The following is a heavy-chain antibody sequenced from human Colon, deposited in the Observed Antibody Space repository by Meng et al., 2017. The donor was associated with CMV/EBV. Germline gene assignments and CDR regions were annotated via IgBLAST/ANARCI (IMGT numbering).Heavy chain of an antibody. D-gene: IGHD3-16*01. CDR1: VFIFNYYA. V-gene: IGHV3-23*04. CDR3: AKERGWGAEYFHH. Sequence: EVQLVGAGGGLVEPWGSLTLYCAASVFIFNYYAISWVRQAQGQELEWVAGSTSTTTYLADSVKGRFTVSRDNSRNTVHLQMNSLRTEDTALFYCAKERGWGAEYFHHWGQGTLVTVSS. J-gene: IGHJ1*01. CDR2: STSTTT.